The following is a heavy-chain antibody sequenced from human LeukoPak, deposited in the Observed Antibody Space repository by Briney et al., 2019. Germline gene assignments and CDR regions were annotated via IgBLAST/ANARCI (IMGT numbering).Heavy chain of an antibody. Sequence: SQTLSPTCTVSGASINSGSYYWTWIRQPAGKGLEWIGRIYTSGNTNYNPSLQSRVTISLDTSKNHFSLKLDSVTAADTAVYYCARDGPSVYFDYWGQGTLVTVSS. CDR1: GASINSGSYY. CDR3: ARDGPSVYFDY. V-gene: IGHV4-61*02. CDR2: IYTSGNT. J-gene: IGHJ4*02.